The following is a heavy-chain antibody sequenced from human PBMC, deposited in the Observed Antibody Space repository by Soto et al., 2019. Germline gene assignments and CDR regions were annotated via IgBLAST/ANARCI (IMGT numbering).Heavy chain of an antibody. V-gene: IGHV4-31*03. J-gene: IGHJ5*02. CDR1: GYSVNSGTYY. Sequence: SETLSLTCTVSGYSVNSGTYYWSWIRQHPGKGLEWIGYIYFSGSTYYNPSLKSRLTISLDTSQNQFTLDLTSVTAADTALYYCATAPYSSSWYDHWGQGTLVTVSS. CDR3: ATAPYSSSWYDH. D-gene: IGHD6-13*01. CDR2: IYFSGST.